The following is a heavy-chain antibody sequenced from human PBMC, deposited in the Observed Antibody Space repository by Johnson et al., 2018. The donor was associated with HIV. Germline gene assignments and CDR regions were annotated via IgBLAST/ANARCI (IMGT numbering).Heavy chain of an antibody. CDR2: ISGSGGST. CDR3: AKDAYCSGGRCYGFGAFDI. D-gene: IGHD2-15*01. J-gene: IGHJ3*02. V-gene: IGHV3-23*01. Sequence: EVLLLESGGDLVQYGGSLRLSCAASGFTFSSYAMSWVRQAPGKGLAWVSAISGSGGSTYYADSVKGRFTISRDNSKNTLYVQMNSLRAEDTAVYYCAKDAYCSGGRCYGFGAFDIWGQGTKVTVSS. CDR1: GFTFSSYA.